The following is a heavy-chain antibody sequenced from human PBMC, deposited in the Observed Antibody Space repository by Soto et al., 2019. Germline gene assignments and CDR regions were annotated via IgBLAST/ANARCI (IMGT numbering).Heavy chain of an antibody. CDR2: INAGNGNT. CDR3: AGYDSSGYYSTFDY. Sequence: GASVKVSCKASGYTFTSYAMHWVRQAPGQRLEWMGWINAGNGNTKYSQKFQRRVTITRDTSASIAYMELSSLRSEDTAVYYCAGYDSSGYYSTFDYWGQGTLVTVSS. CDR1: GYTFTSYA. D-gene: IGHD3-22*01. V-gene: IGHV1-3*01. J-gene: IGHJ4*02.